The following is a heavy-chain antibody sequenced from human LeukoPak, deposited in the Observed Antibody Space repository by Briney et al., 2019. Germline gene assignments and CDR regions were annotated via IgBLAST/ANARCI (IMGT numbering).Heavy chain of an antibody. CDR2: IYYSGST. Sequence: PSETLSLTCTVSGGSISSYYWSWIRQPPGKGLEWIGSIYYSGSTNYNPSLKSRVTISVDTSKNQFSLKLSSVTAADTAVYYCARGGFRYYYDSSGYRSYNWFDPWGQGTLVTVSS. D-gene: IGHD3-22*01. CDR3: ARGGFRYYYDSSGYRSYNWFDP. V-gene: IGHV4-59*12. J-gene: IGHJ5*02. CDR1: GGSISSYY.